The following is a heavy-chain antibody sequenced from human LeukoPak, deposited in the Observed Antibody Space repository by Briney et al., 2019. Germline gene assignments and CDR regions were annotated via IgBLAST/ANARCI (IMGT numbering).Heavy chain of an antibody. D-gene: IGHD5-12*01. CDR3: AKDQDIVATHRLDY. V-gene: IGHV3-23*01. Sequence: PGGSLRLSCAASGFTFSSYAMSWVRQAPGKGLEWVSAISGSGGSTYYADSVKGRLTISRDNSKNTLYLQMNSLRAEDTAVYYCAKDQDIVATHRLDYGGQGTLVTVSS. CDR2: ISGSGGST. J-gene: IGHJ4*02. CDR1: GFTFSSYA.